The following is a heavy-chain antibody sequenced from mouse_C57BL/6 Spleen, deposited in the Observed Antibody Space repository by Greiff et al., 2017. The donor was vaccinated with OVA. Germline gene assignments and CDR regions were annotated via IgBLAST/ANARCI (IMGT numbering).Heavy chain of an antibody. V-gene: IGHV3-6*01. CDR2: ISYDGSN. Sequence: VQLQQSGPGLVKPSQSLSLTCSVTGYSITSGYYWNWIRQFPGNKLEWMGYISYDGSNNYNPSLKNRISITRDTSKNQFFLKLNSVTTEDTATYYCARGGGSSYAYAMDYWGQGTSVTVSS. CDR1: GYSITSGYY. J-gene: IGHJ4*01. D-gene: IGHD1-1*01. CDR3: ARGGGSSYAYAMDY.